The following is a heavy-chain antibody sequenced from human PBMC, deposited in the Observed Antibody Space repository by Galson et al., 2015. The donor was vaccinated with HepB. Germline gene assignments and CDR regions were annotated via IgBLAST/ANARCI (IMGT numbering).Heavy chain of an antibody. J-gene: IGHJ4*02. Sequence: SLRLSCAASGFTVSNSYMNWLRQAPGKGLEWISLLYSGGGAYYADSVKGRFTISRDNSKNTLYLQMNSLRAEDTAVYYCARISLVGGNSKYFDYWGQGTLVTVSS. CDR1: GFTVSNSY. V-gene: IGHV3-66*01. CDR3: ARISLVGGNSKYFDY. CDR2: LYSGGGA. D-gene: IGHD4-23*01.